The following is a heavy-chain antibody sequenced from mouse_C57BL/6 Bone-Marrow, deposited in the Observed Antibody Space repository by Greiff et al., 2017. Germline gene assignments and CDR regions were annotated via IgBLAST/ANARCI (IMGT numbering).Heavy chain of an antibody. CDR1: GYAFTNYW. J-gene: IGHJ2*01. V-gene: IGHV1-54*01. D-gene: IGHD3-2*02. Sequence: VQLQQSGAELVRPGTSVKVSCKASGYAFTNYWIEWVKQRPGQGLEWIGVINPGSGGTNYNEKFKGKATLTADKSSSTAYMQLSSLTSEDAAVYFCARDSSGLDYWGQGTTLTVSS. CDR2: INPGSGGT. CDR3: ARDSSGLDY.